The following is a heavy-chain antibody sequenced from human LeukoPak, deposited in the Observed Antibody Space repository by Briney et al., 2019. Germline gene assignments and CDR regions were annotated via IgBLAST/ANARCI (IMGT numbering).Heavy chain of an antibody. CDR1: GFDFATYG. Sequence: PGGSLRLSCATSGFDFATYGMHWVRQAPGKGLEWVAFIQNRENAKSYADSVRGRFSIFRDDSKNTLYLQLSSLRRDDTAVYYCTKDWFYWCSLNWGPGALVIVSS. CDR2: IQNRENAK. D-gene: IGHD2-8*02. V-gene: IGHV3-30*02. CDR3: TKDWFYWCSLN. J-gene: IGHJ4*02.